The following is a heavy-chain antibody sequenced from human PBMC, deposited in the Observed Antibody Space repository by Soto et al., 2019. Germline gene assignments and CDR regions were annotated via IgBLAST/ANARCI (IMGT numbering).Heavy chain of an antibody. D-gene: IGHD3-10*01. CDR3: ARDRDTMVRGASWGMDV. CDR2: INLSGGST. V-gene: IGHV1-46*01. Sequence: ASVKVSCKASGYTFTSYYMHWVRQAPGQGLEWMGIINLSGGSTSYAQKFQGRVTMTRDTSTSTVYMELSSLRSEDTAVYYCARDRDTMVRGASWGMDVWGQGTTVTVSS. J-gene: IGHJ6*02. CDR1: GYTFTSYY.